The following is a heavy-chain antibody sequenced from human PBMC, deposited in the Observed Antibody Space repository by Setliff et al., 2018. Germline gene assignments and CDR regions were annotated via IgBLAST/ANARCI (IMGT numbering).Heavy chain of an antibody. CDR3: AQTKGFVDGYLDP. V-gene: IGHV1-2*02. CDR2: NNGNSGVT. CDR1: ADTFTGYY. Sequence: ASVKVSCKASADTFTGYYVHWVRQAPGQGLEWMGWNNGNSGVTKYAQKFQGRVTMTSETSISIVYMDLTRLTSDDTAVYYCAQTKGFVDGYLDPWGQGTLVTVSS. J-gene: IGHJ5*02. D-gene: IGHD2-21*02.